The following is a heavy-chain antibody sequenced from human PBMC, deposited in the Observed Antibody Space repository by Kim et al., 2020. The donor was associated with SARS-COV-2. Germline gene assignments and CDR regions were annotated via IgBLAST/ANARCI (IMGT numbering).Heavy chain of an antibody. Sequence: ASVKVSCKASGYTFTNYAIHWMRQAPGQRLEWXGWINXVSGNTKYSQMFQGRVTXXXDTXXTTAXXELXXXSSEATAVYYCARXXRSXXTITXXGEAIXYWGXGTLVTVSS. CDR2: INXVSGNT. V-gene: IGHV1-3*01. D-gene: IGHD3-10*01. CDR3: ARXXRSXXTITXXGEAIXY. CDR1: GYTFTNYA. J-gene: IGHJ4*01.